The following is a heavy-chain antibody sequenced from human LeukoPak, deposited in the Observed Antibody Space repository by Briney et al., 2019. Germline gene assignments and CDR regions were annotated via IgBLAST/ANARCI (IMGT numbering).Heavy chain of an antibody. CDR3: ARVRYDFWSGYQPPDAFDI. D-gene: IGHD3-3*01. J-gene: IGHJ3*02. V-gene: IGHV4-59*01. CDR2: IYYSGST. Sequence: SETLSLTCTVSGGSISSYYWSWIRQPPGKGLEWSGYIYYSGSTNYNPSLKSRVTISVDTSKNQFSLKLSSVTAADTAVYYCARVRYDFWSGYQPPDAFDIWGQGTMVTVSS. CDR1: GGSISSYY.